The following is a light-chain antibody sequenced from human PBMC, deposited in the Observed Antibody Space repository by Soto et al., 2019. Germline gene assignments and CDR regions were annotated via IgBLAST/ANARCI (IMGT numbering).Light chain of an antibody. CDR3: GTWHSSLSAGRGV. V-gene: IGLV1-51*02. CDR1: SSNIGNNY. CDR2: ENN. Sequence: QSVLTQPPSVSAAPGQKVTISCSGSSSNIGNNYVSWYQQLPGTAPKLLIYENNKRPSGIPDRFSGSKSGTSATLGITGLQTGDEADYYCGTWHSSLSAGRGVFGTGTKVTVL. J-gene: IGLJ1*01.